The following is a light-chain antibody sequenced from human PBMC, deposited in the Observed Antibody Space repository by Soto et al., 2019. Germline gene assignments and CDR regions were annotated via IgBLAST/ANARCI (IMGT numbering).Light chain of an antibody. CDR2: SNN. J-gene: IGLJ2*01. CDR3: AAWDDSLIGHVV. V-gene: IGLV1-44*01. CDR1: SSNIGSNT. Sequence: QSVLTQPPSASGTPGQRVTISCSGSSSNIGSNTVNWYQQLPGTAPKLLIYSNNQRPSGVPDRFSGFKSGTSASLAISGLQADDEADYYCAAWDDSLIGHVVFGGGTKLTVL.